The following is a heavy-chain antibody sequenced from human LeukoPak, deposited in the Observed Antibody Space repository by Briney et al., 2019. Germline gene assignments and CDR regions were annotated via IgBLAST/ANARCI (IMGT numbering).Heavy chain of an antibody. CDR1: GFTFSSYA. CDR2: ISGIGTTT. J-gene: IGHJ5*02. Sequence: PGGSLRLSCTGSGFTFSSYAMTWVRQAPGKGLECVSVISGIGTTTYYADSVKGRFTISRDNSKNTLFLQMNSLRVEDTATYYCTKKRTTSVTDWFDPWGQGTLVTVSS. D-gene: IGHD4-17*01. V-gene: IGHV3-23*01. CDR3: TKKRTTSVTDWFDP.